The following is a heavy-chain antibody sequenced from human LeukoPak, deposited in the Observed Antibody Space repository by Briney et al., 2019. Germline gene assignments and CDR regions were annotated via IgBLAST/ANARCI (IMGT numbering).Heavy chain of an antibody. CDR1: GFTFSSYA. V-gene: IGHV3-30-3*01. Sequence: GGSLRLSCAASGFTFSSYAMHWVRQAPGKGLEWVAVISYDRSNKYYADSVKGRFTISRDNSKNTLYLQMNSLRAEDTAVYYCAREGLYCSGGSCYFDYWGQGTLVTVSS. CDR2: ISYDRSNK. J-gene: IGHJ4*02. D-gene: IGHD2-15*01. CDR3: AREGLYCSGGSCYFDY.